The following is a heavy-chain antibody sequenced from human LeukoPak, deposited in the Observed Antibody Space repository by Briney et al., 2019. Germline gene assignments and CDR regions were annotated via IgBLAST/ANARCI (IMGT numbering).Heavy chain of an antibody. CDR1: GFTFDDYA. V-gene: IGHV3-9*01. CDR2: ISWNSGSI. Sequence: GRSLRLSCAASGFTFDDYAMHWVRQAPGKGLEWVSGISWNSGSIGYADSVKGRFTISRDNAKNSLYLQMNSLRAEDTALYYCAKEGTSSRGSYSISGDFDLWGRGTPVTVSS. CDR3: AKEGTSSRGSYSISGDFDL. J-gene: IGHJ2*01. D-gene: IGHD3-22*01.